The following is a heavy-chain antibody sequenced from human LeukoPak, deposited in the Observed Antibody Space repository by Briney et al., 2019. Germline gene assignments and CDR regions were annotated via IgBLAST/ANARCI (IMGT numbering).Heavy chain of an antibody. CDR1: GFIFRNHG. V-gene: IGHV3-33*01. J-gene: IGHJ4*02. CDR2: IWYDGSNE. Sequence: RGSLRLSCAASGFIFRNHGMHWVRQAPGKGLEWVAVIWYDGSNEYYADSVKGRFTISRDNSKNILYLEMNSLRDGDTAIYYCVRDRSAQFLDFWGQGILVTVSS. CDR3: VRDRSAQFLDF. D-gene: IGHD1-26*01.